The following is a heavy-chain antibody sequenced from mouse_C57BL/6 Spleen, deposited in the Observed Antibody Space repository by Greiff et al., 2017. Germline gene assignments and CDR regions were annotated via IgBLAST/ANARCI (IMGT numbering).Heavy chain of an antibody. D-gene: IGHD1-1*01. V-gene: IGHV6-3*01. CDR3: TSPRYYGSSSWFAY. J-gene: IGHJ3*01. Sequence: EVKLEESGGGLVQPGGSMKLSCVASGFTFSNYWMNWVRQSPEKGLEWVAQIRLKSDNYATHYAESVKGRFTISRDDSKSSVYRQMNNLRAEDTGIYYCTSPRYYGSSSWFAYWGQGTLVTVSA. CDR1: GFTFSNYW. CDR2: IRLKSDNYAT.